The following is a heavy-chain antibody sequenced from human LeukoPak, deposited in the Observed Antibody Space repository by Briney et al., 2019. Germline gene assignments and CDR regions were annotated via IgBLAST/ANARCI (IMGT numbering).Heavy chain of an antibody. Sequence: TGGSLRLSCAASGFTFSSYSMNWVRQAPGKGLEWVSSISSSSSYIYYADSVKGRFTISRDNAKNSLYLQMNSLRAEDTAVYYCAAKGNGYTGTYVFAHWGRGTLVTVSS. D-gene: IGHD5-12*01. CDR3: AAKGNGYTGTYVFAH. J-gene: IGHJ4*02. CDR2: ISSSSSYI. CDR1: GFTFSSYS. V-gene: IGHV3-21*01.